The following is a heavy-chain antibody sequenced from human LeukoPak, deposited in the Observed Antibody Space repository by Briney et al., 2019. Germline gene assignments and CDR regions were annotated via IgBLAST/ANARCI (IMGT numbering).Heavy chain of an antibody. CDR1: GYTFTSYG. V-gene: IGHV1-18*01. CDR3: ARSMHSYGSYYFDY. Sequence: GASVKVSCKASGYTFTSYGISWVRQAPGQGLEWMGWISAYNGNTNYAQKLQGRVTMTTDTSTSTAYMELRSLRSDDTAVYYCARSMHSYGSYYFDYWGQGTLVTVSS. CDR2: ISAYNGNT. J-gene: IGHJ4*02. D-gene: IGHD5-18*01.